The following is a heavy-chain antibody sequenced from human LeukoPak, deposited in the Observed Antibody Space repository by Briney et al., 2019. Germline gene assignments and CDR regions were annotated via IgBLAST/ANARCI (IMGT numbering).Heavy chain of an antibody. CDR3: ARVPGIAAAGTIY. D-gene: IGHD6-13*01. CDR2: ISSSSSYT. V-gene: IGHV3-11*06. J-gene: IGHJ4*02. CDR1: GFTFSDYY. Sequence: GGSLRLSCAASGFTFSDYYMSWIRQAPGKGLEWVSYISSSSSYTNYADSVKGRFTISRDNAKNSLYLQMNSLGAEDTAVYYCARVPGIAAAGTIYWGQGTLVTVSS.